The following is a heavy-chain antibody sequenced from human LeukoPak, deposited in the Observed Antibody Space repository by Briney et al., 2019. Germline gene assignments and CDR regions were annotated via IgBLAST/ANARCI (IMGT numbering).Heavy chain of an antibody. J-gene: IGHJ4*02. V-gene: IGHV1-18*01. D-gene: IGHD6-13*01. Sequence: GASVKVSCKASGYTFTIYGITWVRQAPGQGLEWMGWISAYNGDTKYTQKLQGRVTMTTDTSTSTAYMELRSLGSDDTAVYYCARDPGRGIAAALDNWGQGTLVTVSS. CDR3: ARDPGRGIAAALDN. CDR1: GYTFTIYG. CDR2: ISAYNGDT.